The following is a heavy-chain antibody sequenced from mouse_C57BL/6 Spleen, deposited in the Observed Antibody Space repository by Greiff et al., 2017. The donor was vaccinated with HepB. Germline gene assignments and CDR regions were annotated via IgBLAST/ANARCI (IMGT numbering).Heavy chain of an antibody. CDR1: GFTFSNYW. D-gene: IGHD1-1*02. V-gene: IGHV6-3*01. CDR3: TKNYALDY. Sequence: EVKLMESGGGLVQPGGSMKLSCVASGFTFSNYWMNWVRQSPEKGLEWVAQIRLKSDNYATHYAESVKGRFTISRDDSKSSVYLQMNNLRAEDTGIYYCTKNYALDYWGQGTTLTVSS. CDR2: IRLKSDNYAT. J-gene: IGHJ2*01.